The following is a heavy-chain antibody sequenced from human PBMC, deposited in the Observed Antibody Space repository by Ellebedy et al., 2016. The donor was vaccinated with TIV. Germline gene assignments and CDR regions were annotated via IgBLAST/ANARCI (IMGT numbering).Heavy chain of an antibody. V-gene: IGHV1-2*02. CDR3: ARGEYYDILTGYPSFDY. Sequence: ASVKVSCKASGYTFTGYYMHWVRQAPGQGLEWMGWINPNSGGTNYAQKFQGRVTMTRDTSISTAYMELSRLRSDDTAVYYCARGEYYDILTGYPSFDYWGQGTLVTVSS. D-gene: IGHD3-9*01. CDR1: GYTFTGYY. J-gene: IGHJ4*02. CDR2: INPNSGGT.